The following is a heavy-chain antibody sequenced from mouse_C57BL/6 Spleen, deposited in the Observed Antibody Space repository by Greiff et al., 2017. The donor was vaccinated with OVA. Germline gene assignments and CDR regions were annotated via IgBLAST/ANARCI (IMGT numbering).Heavy chain of an antibody. CDR1: GFNIKDDY. Sequence: EVQLQESGAELVRPGASVKLSCTASGFNIKDDYMHWVKQRPEQGLEWIGWIDPENGDTEYASKFQGKATITADTSSNTAYLQLSSLTSEDTAVYYCTTDRSAMDYWGQGTSVTVSS. V-gene: IGHV14-4*01. CDR2: IDPENGDT. CDR3: TTDRSAMDY. J-gene: IGHJ4*01.